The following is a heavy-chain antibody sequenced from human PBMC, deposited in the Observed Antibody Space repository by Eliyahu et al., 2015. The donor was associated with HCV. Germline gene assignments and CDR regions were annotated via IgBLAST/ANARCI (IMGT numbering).Heavy chain of an antibody. CDR1: GXSIXSXX. Sequence: QVQLQESGPGLVKPSETLSLXCTVSGXSIXSXXXSWXRQPPGKGXEWIAYTYFSGSTNYNPSLKSRVTISVDTSKNQFSLKLSSVTAADTAVYYCASGGGGIPVAGTGGWFDPWGQGTLVTVSS. J-gene: IGHJ5*02. CDR2: TYFSGST. D-gene: IGHD6-19*01. V-gene: IGHV4-59*01. CDR3: ASGGGGIPVAGTGGWFDP.